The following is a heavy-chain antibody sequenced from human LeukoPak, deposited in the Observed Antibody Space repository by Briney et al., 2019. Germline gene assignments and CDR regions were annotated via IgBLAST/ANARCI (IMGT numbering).Heavy chain of an antibody. CDR1: GYTFTGYY. CDR2: INPNSGGT. V-gene: IGHV1-2*04. D-gene: IGHD3-22*01. CDR3: ARDGIYYDSSGYYYYFDY. Sequence: ASVKVSCKASGYTFTGYYMHWVRQAPGQGLEWMGWINPNSGGTNYAQKFQGWVTMTRDTSISTAYMELRSLRSDDTAVYYCARDGIYYDSSGYYYYFDYWGQGTLVTVSS. J-gene: IGHJ4*02.